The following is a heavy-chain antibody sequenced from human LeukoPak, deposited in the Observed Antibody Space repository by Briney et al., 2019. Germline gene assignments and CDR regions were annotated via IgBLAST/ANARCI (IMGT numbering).Heavy chain of an antibody. V-gene: IGHV3-7*01. CDR1: GFTCSIYW. CDR2: IKQDGSEK. CDR3: ARIRRGWSQNWDY. D-gene: IGHD6-19*01. Sequence: GGSLRLSCAASGFTCSIYWMSWVRQAPGKGLEWVANIKQDGSEKYYVDSVKGRFTISRDNAKNSLYLQMNSLRAEDTAVYYCARIRRGWSQNWDYWGQGTLVTVSS. J-gene: IGHJ4*02.